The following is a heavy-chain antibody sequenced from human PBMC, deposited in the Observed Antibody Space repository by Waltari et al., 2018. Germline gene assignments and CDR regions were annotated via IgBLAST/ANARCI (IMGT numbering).Heavy chain of an antibody. CDR1: GFTFGDYY. V-gene: IGHV3-11*04. J-gene: IGHJ4*02. D-gene: IGHD1-7*01. Sequence: QVQLVESGGGLVKPGGSLGLSCVASGFTFGDYYMSWIRQAPGKGVEWVSHIRGSGSSKYYADSVKGRFTISRDNAKNSLYLQMNSLRAEDTGVYYCARGNNWNYGPKYYFDYWGQGSLVTVSS. CDR2: IRGSGSSK. CDR3: ARGNNWNYGPKYYFDY.